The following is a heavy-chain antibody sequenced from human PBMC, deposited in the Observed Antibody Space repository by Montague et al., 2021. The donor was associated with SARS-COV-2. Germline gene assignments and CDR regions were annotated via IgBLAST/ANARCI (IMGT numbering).Heavy chain of an antibody. CDR2: IHYRGST. V-gene: IGHV4-39*01. D-gene: IGHD6-19*01. J-gene: IGHJ4*02. CDR1: GGSISSSTYY. Sequence: SETLSLTCTVSGGSISSSTYYWAWIRQPPGKGLEWIGSIHYRGSTYYNPSLKSRVFISVDTSKKQLSLTLTSVTAADTAVYYCATQEDPSGWIPGPFDFWGQGTLLSVSS. CDR3: ATQEDPSGWIPGPFDF.